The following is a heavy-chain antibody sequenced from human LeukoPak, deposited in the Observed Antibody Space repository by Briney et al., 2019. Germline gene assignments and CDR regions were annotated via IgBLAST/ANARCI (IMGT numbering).Heavy chain of an antibody. V-gene: IGHV4-31*03. J-gene: IGHJ5*02. D-gene: IGHD6-13*01. Sequence: SETLSLTCTVSGGSISSGGYYWSWIRQPPGGALQWIGYMYYSGSTYYNPSLKSRVTISVDTSKNQFSLKLSSVTAADTAVYYCARRIAAAGTRWFDPWGQGTLVTVSS. CDR1: GGSISSGGYY. CDR2: MYYSGST. CDR3: ARRIAAAGTRWFDP.